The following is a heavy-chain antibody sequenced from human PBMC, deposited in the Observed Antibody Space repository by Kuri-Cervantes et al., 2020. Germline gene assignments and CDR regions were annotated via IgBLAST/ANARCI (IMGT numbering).Heavy chain of an antibody. CDR2: IRYDESNK. CDR3: AKDLADSSGWSVGYMGV. CDR1: GFTFNTNS. D-gene: IGHD6-19*01. J-gene: IGHJ6*03. V-gene: IGHV3-30*02. Sequence: GGSLRLSCAASGFTFNTNSMNWVRQAPGKGLEWVAFIRYDESNKYYADSVKGRFTISRDNSKNTLYLQMNSLRAEDTAVYYCAKDLADSSGWSVGYMGVWGKGTTVTVSS.